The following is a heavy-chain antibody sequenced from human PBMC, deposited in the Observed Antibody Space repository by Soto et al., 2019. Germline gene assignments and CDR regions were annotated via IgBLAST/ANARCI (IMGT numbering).Heavy chain of an antibody. CDR2: IYYSGST. CDR3: ARLQYTVVTALDI. CDR1: GGSISSGDYY. V-gene: IGHV4-30-4*02. D-gene: IGHD2-15*01. Sequence: SETLSLTCTVSGGSISSGDYYWSWIRQPPGKGLEWIGYIYYSGSTFYNPSLKNRVTISLDTSKIQFSLQLSSVTAADTAVYYCARLQYTVVTALDIWGQGTMVTVSS. J-gene: IGHJ3*02.